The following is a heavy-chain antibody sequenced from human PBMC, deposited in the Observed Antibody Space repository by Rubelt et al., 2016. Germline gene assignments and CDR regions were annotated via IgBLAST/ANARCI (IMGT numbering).Heavy chain of an antibody. CDR1: GVSISNGGYY. CDR3: ARGKYDFYGMDV. CDR2: IYYSGST. D-gene: IGHD3-3*01. Sequence: QVQLQESGPGLVKPSQTLSLACTVSGVSISNGGYYWSWIRQHPGKGLEWIGHIYYSGSTYDNPSLKSRVTISVDTSKNQCSLKVNSVTAADTAVYYCARGKYDFYGMDVWGQGTTVTVSS. V-gene: IGHV4-31*03. J-gene: IGHJ6*02.